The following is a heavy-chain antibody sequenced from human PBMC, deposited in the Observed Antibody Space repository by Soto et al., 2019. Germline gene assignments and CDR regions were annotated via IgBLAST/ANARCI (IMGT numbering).Heavy chain of an antibody. CDR2: ISYDGSNK. Sequence: VQLVESGGGLVQPGGSLRLSCAASGFTFSSYGMHWVRQAPGKGLEWVAVISYDGSNKYYADSVKGRFTISRDNSKNTLYLQMNSLRAEDTAVYYCAKDYSNYRYYYYYGMDVWGQGTTVTVSS. CDR3: AKDYSNYRYYYYYGMDV. D-gene: IGHD4-4*01. CDR1: GFTFSSYG. J-gene: IGHJ6*02. V-gene: IGHV3-30*18.